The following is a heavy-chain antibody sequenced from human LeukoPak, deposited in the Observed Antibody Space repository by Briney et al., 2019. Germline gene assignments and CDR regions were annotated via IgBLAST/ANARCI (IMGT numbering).Heavy chain of an antibody. J-gene: IGHJ3*02. Sequence: SQTLSLTCAISGDSVSSNSAAWNWIRQSPSRGLEWLGRTYYRSKWYNDYAVSVKSRITINPDTSKNQFSLQLNSVTPEDTAVYYCASGGFGSSSSWDAFDIWGQGTMVTVSS. D-gene: IGHD6-13*01. CDR1: GDSVSSNSAA. CDR2: TYYRSKWYN. V-gene: IGHV6-1*01. CDR3: ASGGFGSSSSWDAFDI.